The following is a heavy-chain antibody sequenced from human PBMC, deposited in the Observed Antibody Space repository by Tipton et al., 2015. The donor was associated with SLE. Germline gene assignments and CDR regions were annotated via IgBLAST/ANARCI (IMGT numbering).Heavy chain of an antibody. CDR3: AREESWYHYFDY. V-gene: IGHV4-39*07. CDR1: GGSISSSSYY. Sequence: TLSLTCTVSGGSISSSSYYWGWIRQPPGKGLEWIGSIYYSGSTNYNPSLKSRVTISVDTSKNQFSLKLSSVTAADTAVYYCAREESWYHYFDYWGQGTLVTVSS. CDR2: IYYSGST. J-gene: IGHJ4*02. D-gene: IGHD6-13*01.